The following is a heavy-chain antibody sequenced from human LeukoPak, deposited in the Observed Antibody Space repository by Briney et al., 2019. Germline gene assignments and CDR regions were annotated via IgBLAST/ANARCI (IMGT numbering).Heavy chain of an antibody. D-gene: IGHD3-10*01. CDR1: GGSISSSSYY. Sequence: SETLSLTCTVSGGSISSSSYYWGWIRQPPGKGLEWIGYIYYSGSTNYNPSLKSRVTISVDTSKNQFSLKLSSVTAADTAVYYCARGTPYGSGSYHWFDPWGQGTLVTVSS. V-gene: IGHV4-61*05. J-gene: IGHJ5*02. CDR3: ARGTPYGSGSYHWFDP. CDR2: IYYSGST.